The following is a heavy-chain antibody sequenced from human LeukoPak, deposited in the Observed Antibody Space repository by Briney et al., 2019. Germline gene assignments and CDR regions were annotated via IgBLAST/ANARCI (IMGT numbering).Heavy chain of an antibody. J-gene: IGHJ6*03. CDR1: GFTFSSYE. Sequence: GGSLRLSCAASGFTFSSYEMNWVRQAPGKGLGWVSYISSSGSTIYYADSVKGRFTISRDNAKNSLYLQMNSLRAEDTAVYYCARTPGYYYYYMDVWGKGTTVTVSS. V-gene: IGHV3-48*03. CDR2: ISSSGSTI. CDR3: ARTPGYYYYYMDV.